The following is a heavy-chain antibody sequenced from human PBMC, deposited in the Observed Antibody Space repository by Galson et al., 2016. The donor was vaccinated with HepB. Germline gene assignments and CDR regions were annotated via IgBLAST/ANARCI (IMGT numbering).Heavy chain of an antibody. D-gene: IGHD3-22*01. CDR1: GFTFSDYY. CDR3: ARSDWEVITPDAGDSPYGMDV. V-gene: IGHV3-11*06. Sequence: SLRLSCAASGFTFSDYYMSWIRQAPGKGLEWVSYISTSSSYTNYADSVKGRFTISRDNAKNSLYLQMNSLRAEDTAVYYCARSDWEVITPDAGDSPYGMDVWGQGTTVTVSS. J-gene: IGHJ6*02. CDR2: ISTSSSYT.